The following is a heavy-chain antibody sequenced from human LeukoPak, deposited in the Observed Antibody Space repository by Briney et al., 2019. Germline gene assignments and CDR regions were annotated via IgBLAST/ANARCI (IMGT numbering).Heavy chain of an antibody. CDR1: GGSISTYY. CDR3: ARGPRRTTVTTFDY. D-gene: IGHD4-17*01. J-gene: IGHJ4*02. CDR2: AYYSGST. Sequence: SETLSLTCTVSGGSISTYYWSWIRQPPGKGLEWIGYAYYSGSTNYNPSLKSRVTISVDTSKNQFSLKLSSVTAADTAVYYCARGPRRTTVTTFDYWGQGTLVTVSS. V-gene: IGHV4-59*12.